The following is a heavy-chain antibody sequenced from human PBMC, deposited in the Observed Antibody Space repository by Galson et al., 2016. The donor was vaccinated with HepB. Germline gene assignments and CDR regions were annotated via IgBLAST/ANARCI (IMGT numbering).Heavy chain of an antibody. CDR3: ARASLPFSYKSSGYYPYYYYYYGMDV. CDR1: GGSISSYY. CDR2: IYYSGST. J-gene: IGHJ6*02. D-gene: IGHD3-22*01. V-gene: IGHV4-59*01. Sequence: SETLSLTCTVSGGSISSYYWSWIRQPPGKGLEWIGYIYYSGSTYYNPSLKSRVTISVDTSKNQFSLKLSSVTAADTAVYYCARASLPFSYKSSGYYPYYYYYYGMDVWGQGTTVTVSS.